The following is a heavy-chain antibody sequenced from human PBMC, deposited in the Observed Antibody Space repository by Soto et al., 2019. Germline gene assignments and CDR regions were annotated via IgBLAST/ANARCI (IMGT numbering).Heavy chain of an antibody. CDR1: GGSISSSSYY. D-gene: IGHD2-15*01. CDR2: IYYSGST. CDR3: ARRDVSGVVVGARFDP. V-gene: IGHV4-39*01. J-gene: IGHJ5*02. Sequence: QLQLQESGPGLVKPSETLSLTCTVSGGSISSSSYYWGWIRQPPGKGLEWIGSIYYSGSTYYNPSLKSRVTISVDTSKNQFSLKLSSVTAADTAVYYCARRDVSGVVVGARFDPWGQGTLVTVSS.